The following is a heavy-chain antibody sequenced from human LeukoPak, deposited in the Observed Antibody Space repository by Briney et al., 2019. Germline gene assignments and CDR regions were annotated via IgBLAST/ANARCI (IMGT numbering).Heavy chain of an antibody. D-gene: IGHD3-22*01. J-gene: IGHJ4*02. CDR2: LYYSGST. CDR1: GGSISSGGYS. CDR3: ARVFSSGYSYYFDY. V-gene: IGHV4-30-4*07. Sequence: PSETLSLTCAVSGGSISSGGYSWNWIRQPPGKGLEWIGYLYYSGSTSYNPSLKSRVTISVDTSKNQFSLKLSSVTAADTAVYYCARVFSSGYSYYFDYWGQGTLVTVSS.